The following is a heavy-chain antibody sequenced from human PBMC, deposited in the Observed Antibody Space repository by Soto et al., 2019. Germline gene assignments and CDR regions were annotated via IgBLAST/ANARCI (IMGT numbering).Heavy chain of an antibody. J-gene: IGHJ6*03. CDR2: INPNSGGT. CDR3: ARLQKIGGRITMVREDYYYYMDV. Sequence: ASVKVSCKASGYTFTGYYMHWVRQAPGQGLEWMGWINPNSGGTNYAQKFQGWVTMTRDTSISTAYMELSRLRSDDTAVYYCARLQKIGGRITMVREDYYYYMDVWGKGTTVTVSS. D-gene: IGHD3-10*01. V-gene: IGHV1-2*04. CDR1: GYTFTGYY.